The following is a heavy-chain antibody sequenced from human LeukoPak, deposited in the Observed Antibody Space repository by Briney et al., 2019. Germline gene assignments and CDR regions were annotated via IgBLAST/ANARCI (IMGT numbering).Heavy chain of an antibody. V-gene: IGHV1-18*01. D-gene: IGHD3-10*01. CDR1: GYTFTSYG. J-gene: IGHJ4*02. CDR2: ISAYNGNT. Sequence: GASVKVSCKASGYTFTSYGISWVRQAPGQGLEWMGWISAYNGNTNYAQKLQGRVTMTTDTSTSTAYMELRSLRSDDTAVYYCARGMSGLWFGELLRFDYWGQGTLVTVSS. CDR3: ARGMSGLWFGELLRFDY.